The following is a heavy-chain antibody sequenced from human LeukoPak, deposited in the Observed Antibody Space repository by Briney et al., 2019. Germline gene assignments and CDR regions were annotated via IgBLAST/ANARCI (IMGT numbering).Heavy chain of an antibody. CDR2: INSDGSST. CDR3: ARGLTIFGVVNDAFDI. Sequence: GGSLRLSCAAYGFTFSSYWMHWVRQAPGKGLVWVSLINSDGSSTIYADSVKGRFTISRDNVKNTLYLQMNSLRAEDTAVYYCARGLTIFGVVNDAFDIWGQGTMVTVSS. J-gene: IGHJ3*02. CDR1: GFTFSSYW. V-gene: IGHV3-74*01. D-gene: IGHD3-3*01.